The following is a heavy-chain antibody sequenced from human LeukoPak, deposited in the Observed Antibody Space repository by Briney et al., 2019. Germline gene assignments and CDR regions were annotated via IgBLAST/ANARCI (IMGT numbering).Heavy chain of an antibody. Sequence: PSETLSLTCTVSGVSISSTYWSWIRQPPGKGLEWIGYIYYTGNTNYNPSLKSRVTMSVDTSKNQFSLKLNSVTAADTAVYFCAREVRSDYYYVLDVWGQGTTVTVSS. CDR2: IYYTGNT. CDR3: AREVRSDYYYVLDV. V-gene: IGHV4-59*12. J-gene: IGHJ6*02. CDR1: GVSISSTY.